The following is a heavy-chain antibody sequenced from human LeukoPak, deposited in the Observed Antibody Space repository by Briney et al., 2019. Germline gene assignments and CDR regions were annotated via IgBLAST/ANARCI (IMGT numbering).Heavy chain of an antibody. CDR3: AKDGGLHYYDSSGYYDF. Sequence: PGGSLRLSCAASGFTVSSNYMSWVRQAPGKGLEWVSIIYSGGSTYYADSVRGRFTISRDNSKNTLYLQMNSLRAEDTAVYYCAKDGGLHYYDSSGYYDFWGQGTLVTVSS. CDR2: IYSGGST. D-gene: IGHD3-22*01. CDR1: GFTVSSNY. V-gene: IGHV3-53*01. J-gene: IGHJ4*02.